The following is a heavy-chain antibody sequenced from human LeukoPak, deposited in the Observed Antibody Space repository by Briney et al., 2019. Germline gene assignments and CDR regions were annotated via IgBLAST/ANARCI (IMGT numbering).Heavy chain of an antibody. D-gene: IGHD6-13*01. V-gene: IGHV3-21*01. J-gene: IGHJ4*02. Sequence: GGSLRLSCAASGFTVSSNYMSWVRQAPGKGLEWVSYISWSSSYIYYADSVRGRFTISRDNTKNSLYLQMNSLRAEDTAVYYCARMRAGTSYFDYWGQGTLVTVSS. CDR2: ISWSSSYI. CDR3: ARMRAGTSYFDY. CDR1: GFTVSSNY.